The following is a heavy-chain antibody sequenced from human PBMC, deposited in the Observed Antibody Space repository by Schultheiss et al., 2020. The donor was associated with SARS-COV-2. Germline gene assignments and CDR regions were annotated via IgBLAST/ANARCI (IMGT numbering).Heavy chain of an antibody. V-gene: IGHV3-73*01. J-gene: IGHJ5*02. Sequence: GGSLRLSCAASGFTFSGSAMHWVRQASGKGLEWVGRIRSKANSYATAYAASVKGRFTISRDDSKNTAYLQMNSLKTEDTAVYYCAKDPGSSSSWSRFDPWGQGTLVTVSS. CDR2: IRSKANSYAT. CDR3: AKDPGSSSSWSRFDP. D-gene: IGHD6-13*01. CDR1: GFTFSGSA.